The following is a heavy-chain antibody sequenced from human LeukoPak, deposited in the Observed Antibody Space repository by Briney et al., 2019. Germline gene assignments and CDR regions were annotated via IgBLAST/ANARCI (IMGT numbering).Heavy chain of an antibody. D-gene: IGHD2-2*01. V-gene: IGHV4-4*07. J-gene: IGHJ6*03. CDR3: ARDSRYCSSTSCQSAERYYYYYYMDV. Sequence: KPSETLSLTCTVSGGSISSYYWSWIRQPAGKGLEWIGRIYTSGSTNYNPSLESRVTMSVDTSKNQFSLKLSSVTAADTAVYYCARDSRYCSSTSCQSAERYYYYYYMDVWGKGTTVTVSS. CDR1: GGSISSYY. CDR2: IYTSGST.